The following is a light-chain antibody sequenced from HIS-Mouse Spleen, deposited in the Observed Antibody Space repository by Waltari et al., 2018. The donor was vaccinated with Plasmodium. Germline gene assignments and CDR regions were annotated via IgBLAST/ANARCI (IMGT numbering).Light chain of an antibody. J-gene: IGLJ1*01. Sequence: QSALTQPRSVSGSPGQSVTISCTGTTSAVGGSNYVPCDQQHPGKAPKLMIYDVRKRPSGVPDRFSGSKSGNTASLTISGLQAEDEADYYCCSYAGSYTFVFGTGTKVTVL. CDR1: TSAVGGSNY. V-gene: IGLV2-11*01. CDR3: CSYAGSYTFV. CDR2: DVR.